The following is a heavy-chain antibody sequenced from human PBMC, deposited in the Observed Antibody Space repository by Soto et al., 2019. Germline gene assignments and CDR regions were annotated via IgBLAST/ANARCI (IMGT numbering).Heavy chain of an antibody. V-gene: IGHV3-23*01. D-gene: IGHD2-21*01. CDR1: GFTFSTYP. CDR3: AKAWWGYRPLDHYYYYMDV. Sequence: EVRLLESGGGLVQPGGSLRLSCAVSGFTFSTYPMSWVRQSPGKGLEWVSSISDSGSYTYYAASVKGRFTISRDNSKDTLHLQMNNLRAEDSAIYYCAKAWWGYRPLDHYYYYMDVWGKGTTVTVSS. CDR2: ISDSGSYT. J-gene: IGHJ6*03.